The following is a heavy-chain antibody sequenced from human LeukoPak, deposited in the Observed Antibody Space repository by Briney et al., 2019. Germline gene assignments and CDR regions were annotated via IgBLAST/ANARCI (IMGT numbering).Heavy chain of an antibody. D-gene: IGHD5-24*01. CDR1: GFIFNTYS. CDR3: ARGTDGYNIDY. CDR2: ISSSRGSYI. Sequence: GGSLRLSCVASGFIFNTYSMNWVRQAPGKGLEWVSSISSSRGSYIYYGDSVSGRFTVSRDNAKNLLYLQMNSLRVEDTAVYYCARGTDGYNIDYWGQGNVVTVSS. J-gene: IGHJ4*02. V-gene: IGHV3-21*06.